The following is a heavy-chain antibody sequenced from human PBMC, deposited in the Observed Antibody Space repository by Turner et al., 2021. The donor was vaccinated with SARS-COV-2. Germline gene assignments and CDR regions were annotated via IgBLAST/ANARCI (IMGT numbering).Heavy chain of an antibody. CDR2: ISTTSNTI. D-gene: IGHD3-10*01. V-gene: IGHV3-48*01. CDR3: ARERGFGMDV. J-gene: IGHJ6*02. CDR1: GFTFSSYS. Sequence: EVQLVESGGGLVQPGGSLRLYCAASGFTFSSYSMNWVRQAPGKGLEWVSYISTTSNTIYYADSVRGRFTISRDNAKNSLYLQMNSLRAEDTAVYYCARERGFGMDVWGQGTTVTVSS.